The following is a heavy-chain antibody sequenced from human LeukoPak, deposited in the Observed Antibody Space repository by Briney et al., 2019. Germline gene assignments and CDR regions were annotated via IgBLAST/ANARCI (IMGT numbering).Heavy chain of an antibody. V-gene: IGHV3-30-3*01. CDR3: ARVKGSSSWYNYYYYYGMDV. Sequence: PGGSLRLSCAASGFTFSSYAMHWVRQAPGKGLEWVAVISYDGSNKYYADSVKGRFTISGDNSKNTLYLQMNSLRAEDTAVYYCARVKGSSSWYNYYYYYGMDVWGQGTTVTVSS. CDR1: GFTFSSYA. D-gene: IGHD6-13*01. CDR2: ISYDGSNK. J-gene: IGHJ6*02.